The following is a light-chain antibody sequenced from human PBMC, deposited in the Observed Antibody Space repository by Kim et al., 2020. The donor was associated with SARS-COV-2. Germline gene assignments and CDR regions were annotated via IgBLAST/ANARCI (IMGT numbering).Light chain of an antibody. J-gene: IGKJ2*01. CDR2: GAA. CDR3: QQYNKRTYT. V-gene: IGKV3-15*01. CDR1: QSVRSS. Sequence: EERATITGRASQSVRSSVARYQQKPGQAPTLLIYGAATRATGITARFSGSGSGTEFTLTISSLQSEDFAAYYCQQYNKRTYTFGQGTKLEIK.